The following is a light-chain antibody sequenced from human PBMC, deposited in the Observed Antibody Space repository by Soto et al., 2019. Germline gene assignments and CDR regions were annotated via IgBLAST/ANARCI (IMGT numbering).Light chain of an antibody. CDR1: SSDVGAYNY. CDR3: NSYAGTDSNTVI. J-gene: IGLJ2*01. V-gene: IGLV2-8*01. Sequence: QSALTQPPSASGSPGQSVTISCSGTSSDVGAYNYVSWFQQHPGKAPRLMIYEVSKRPSGVPDRFSGSKSGNTASLTVSGLRAEDEADYYCNSYAGTDSNTVIFGGGTKVTVL. CDR2: EVS.